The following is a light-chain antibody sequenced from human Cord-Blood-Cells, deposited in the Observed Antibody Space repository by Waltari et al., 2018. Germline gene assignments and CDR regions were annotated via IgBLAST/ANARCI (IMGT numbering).Light chain of an antibody. CDR1: RSAVAAYTH. CDR3: SSYTSSSTWV. Sequence: QPALTQPASVSGPPRPSLTLSCPGTRSAVAAYTHVSWYQQHPGKAPKLMIYDVSNRPSGVSKRCAGSKSGNTASLTSSGLQAEDEADYYCSSYTSSSTWVFGGGTKLTVL. V-gene: IGLV2-14*03. J-gene: IGLJ3*02. CDR2: DVS.